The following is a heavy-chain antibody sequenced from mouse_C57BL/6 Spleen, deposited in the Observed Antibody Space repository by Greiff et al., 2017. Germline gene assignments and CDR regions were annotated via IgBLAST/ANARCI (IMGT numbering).Heavy chain of an antibody. V-gene: IGHV1-53*01. CDR2: INPSNGGT. J-gene: IGHJ1*03. D-gene: IGHD2-3*01. CDR3: ARDDGYLLYWYFDV. Sequence: VQLQQPGTELVKPGASVKLSCKASGYTFTSYWMHWVKQRPGQGLEWIGNINPSNGGTNYNEKFKSKATLTVDKSSSTAYMQLSSLTSEDSAVYYCARDDGYLLYWYFDVWGTGTTVTVSS. CDR1: GYTFTSYW.